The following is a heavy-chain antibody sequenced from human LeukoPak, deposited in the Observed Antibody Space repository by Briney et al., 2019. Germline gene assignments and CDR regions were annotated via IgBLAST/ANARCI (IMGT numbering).Heavy chain of an antibody. J-gene: IGHJ4*02. D-gene: IGHD3-22*01. V-gene: IGHV4-31*03. CDR3: ARTYYYDSNGGNYFDY. CDR2: IYYSGST. CDR1: GGSISSGGYY. Sequence: SETLSLTCTVSGGSISSGGYYWSWIRQHPGTSLERIGYIYYSGSTYYNPSLKSRVTISVDTSKNQFSLKLSSVTAADTAVYYCARTYYYDSNGGNYFDYWGQGTLVTVSS.